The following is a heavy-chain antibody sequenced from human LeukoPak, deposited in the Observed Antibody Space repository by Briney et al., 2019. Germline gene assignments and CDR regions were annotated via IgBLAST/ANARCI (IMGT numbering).Heavy chain of an antibody. J-gene: IGHJ4*02. CDR2: IKQDGSEK. V-gene: IGHV3-7*01. Sequence: GGSLRLSCAASGFTFSSYWMCWVRQAPGKGLEWVANIKQDGSEKYYVDSVKGRFTISRDNAKNSLYLQMNSLRAEDTAVYYCARVTNGGYFDYWGQGTLVTVSS. CDR1: GFTFSSYW. CDR3: ARVTNGGYFDY. D-gene: IGHD3-3*01.